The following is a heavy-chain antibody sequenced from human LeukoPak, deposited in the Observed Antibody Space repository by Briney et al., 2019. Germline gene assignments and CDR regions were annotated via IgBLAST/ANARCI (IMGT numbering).Heavy chain of an antibody. J-gene: IGHJ4*02. D-gene: IGHD5-18*01. CDR3: ARTPRGYSYGHYFDY. CDR2: IYYSGST. V-gene: IGHV4-59*01. Sequence: PSETLSLTCTVSGGSISSYYWSWLRQPPGKGLEWIGYIYYSGSTNYNPSLKSRVTISVDTSKNQFSLKLSSVTAADTAVYYCARTPRGYSYGHYFDYWGQGTLVTVSS. CDR1: GGSISSYY.